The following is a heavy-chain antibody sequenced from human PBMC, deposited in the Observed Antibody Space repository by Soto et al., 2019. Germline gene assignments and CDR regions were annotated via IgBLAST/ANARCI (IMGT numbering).Heavy chain of an antibody. CDR1: GFGFSAYE. D-gene: IGHD3-3*01. CDR3: ARERHSADFWSGYSYGLDV. Sequence: PGGSLRLSCAASGFGFSAYEMNWVRQAPGKGLEWVAYISSGGNTIYYADSVKGRFTISRDTGENTLFLQMNSLRDEDTAIYYCARERHSADFWSGYSYGLDVWGQGTKVTVYS. V-gene: IGHV3-48*03. CDR2: ISSGGNTI. J-gene: IGHJ6*02.